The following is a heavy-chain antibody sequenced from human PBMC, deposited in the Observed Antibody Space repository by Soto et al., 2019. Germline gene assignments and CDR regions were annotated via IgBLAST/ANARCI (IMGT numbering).Heavy chain of an antibody. CDR3: VKRYNYGKDYFDY. CDR2: ISSDGSNK. CDR1: GFSFSSCG. Sequence: GGSLRLSCSASGFSFSSCGMHWVRQAPGKGLEWVAVISSDGSNKFYGDSVKGRFTISRDNSKNTLYLEMNSLRAEDTALYYCVKRYNYGKDYFDYWGQGALVTVSS. J-gene: IGHJ4*02. V-gene: IGHV3-30*18. D-gene: IGHD5-18*01.